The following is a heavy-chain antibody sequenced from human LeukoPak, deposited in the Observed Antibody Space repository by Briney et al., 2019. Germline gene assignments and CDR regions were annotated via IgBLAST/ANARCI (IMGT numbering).Heavy chain of an antibody. CDR1: GYTFTSYY. V-gene: IGHV1-46*01. CDR3: ARVGSHGIVVGY. J-gene: IGHJ4*02. D-gene: IGHD2-2*01. Sequence: GASVKVSCKASGYTFTSYYIHWVRQAPGQGLEWMGIINPSGGSTSYAQKFQGRVTMTRDTSTSTVYMELSSLRSEDTAVYYCARVGSHGIVVGYWGQGTLVTVSS. CDR2: INPSGGST.